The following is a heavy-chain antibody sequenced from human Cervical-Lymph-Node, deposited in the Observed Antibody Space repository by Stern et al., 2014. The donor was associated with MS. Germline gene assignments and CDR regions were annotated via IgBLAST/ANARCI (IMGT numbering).Heavy chain of an antibody. Sequence: VQLVQSGAEVKKPGASVKVSCKASQYTFTGYSIHWVRQAPGQGLEWMGWINPNSGGTHYAQKFQGRVTMTRDTSISTAYMELSSLRSDDTAVYYCARDGSSTSCCNWFDPWGQGTLVTVSS. CDR1: QYTFTGYS. V-gene: IGHV1-2*02. CDR2: INPNSGGT. CDR3: ARDGSSTSCCNWFDP. J-gene: IGHJ5*02. D-gene: IGHD2-2*01.